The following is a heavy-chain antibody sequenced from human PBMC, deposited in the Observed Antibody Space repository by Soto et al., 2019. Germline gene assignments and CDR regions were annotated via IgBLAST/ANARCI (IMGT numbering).Heavy chain of an antibody. CDR1: GGSISSYY. Sequence: QVQLQESGPGLVKPSETLSLTCAVSGGSISSYYWTWLRQPPGKGLERNADINDSGSTNYSPSHKIRVTISVDTPKHRFAQKRSSVTAPETAVYFCARARQQLVNHGVFDIWGQWTMVTVCS. D-gene: IGHD6-13*01. V-gene: IGHV4-59*01. CDR3: ARARQQLVNHGVFDI. CDR2: INDSGST. J-gene: IGHJ3*02.